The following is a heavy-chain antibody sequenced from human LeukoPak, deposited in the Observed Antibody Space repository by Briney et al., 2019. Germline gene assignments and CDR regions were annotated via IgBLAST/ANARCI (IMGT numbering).Heavy chain of an antibody. J-gene: IGHJ3*02. CDR3: ARKRDRFGELFDAFDI. V-gene: IGHV4-59*01. Sequence: SETLSLTCTVSGGFISGYYWSWIRQPPGKGLEWISYIYYSGSTSYNPSLKSRVTISVDTSKNQFSLKLSSVTAADTAVYYCARKRDRFGELFDAFDIWGQGTMVTVSS. CDR2: IYYSGST. CDR1: GGFISGYY. D-gene: IGHD3-10*01.